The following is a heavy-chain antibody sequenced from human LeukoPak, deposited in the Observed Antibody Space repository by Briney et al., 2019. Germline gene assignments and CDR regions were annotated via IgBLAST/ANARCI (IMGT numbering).Heavy chain of an antibody. CDR1: GYTFTGYY. J-gene: IGHJ6*03. Sequence: GASVKVSCKASGYTFTGYYMHRVRQAPGQGLEWMGWINPNSGGTNYAQKFQGRDTMTRGTSISTAYMELSRLRSDDTAVYYCARAPVDYYYMDVWGKGTTVTVSS. CDR2: INPNSGGT. CDR3: ARAPVDYYYMDV. V-gene: IGHV1-2*02.